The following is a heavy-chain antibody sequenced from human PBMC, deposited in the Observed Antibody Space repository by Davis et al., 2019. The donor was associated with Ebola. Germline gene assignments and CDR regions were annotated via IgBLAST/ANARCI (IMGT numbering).Heavy chain of an antibody. CDR2: ISGSGGST. D-gene: IGHD2-2*01. Sequence: PGGSLRLSCAASGFTFSSYAMSWVRQAPGKGLEWVSAISGSGGSTYYADSVKGRFTISRDNSKNTLYLQMNSLRAEDTAVYYCASGVVVVPAASLSEGYYYYYMDVWGKGTTVTVSS. V-gene: IGHV3-23*01. J-gene: IGHJ6*03. CDR3: ASGVVVVPAASLSEGYYYYYMDV. CDR1: GFTFSSYA.